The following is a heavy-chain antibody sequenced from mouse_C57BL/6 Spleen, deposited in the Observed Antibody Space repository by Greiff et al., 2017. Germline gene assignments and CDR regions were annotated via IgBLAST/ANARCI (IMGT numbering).Heavy chain of an antibody. V-gene: IGHV7-3*01. J-gene: IGHJ2*01. CDR3: ARYKDLTGFDY. CDR1: GFTFTDYY. D-gene: IGHD4-1*01. Sequence: EVMLVESGGGLVQPGGSLSLSCAASGFTFTDYYMSWVRQPPGKALEWLGFIRNKANGYTTEYSASVKGRFTISRDNSQSILYLQMNALRAEDSATYYCARYKDLTGFDYWGQGTTLTVSS. CDR2: IRNKANGYTT.